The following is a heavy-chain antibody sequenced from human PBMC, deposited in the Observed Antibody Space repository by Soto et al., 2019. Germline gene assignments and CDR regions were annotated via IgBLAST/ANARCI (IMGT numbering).Heavy chain of an antibody. D-gene: IGHD2-21*01. CDR2: ISGSGGRT. J-gene: IGHJ4*02. Sequence: EVQQLESGGGLIQPGGSLRLSCEASGFTFSNYGRTWVRLAPGKGLEWVSTISGSGGRTFYADPVKGRFTISRDNSKNTRYLQMNSLRAEDTPVYYCAKEMIASTLADFFDYWGQGTLVTVSS. CDR1: GFTFSNYG. V-gene: IGHV3-23*01. CDR3: AKEMIASTLADFFDY.